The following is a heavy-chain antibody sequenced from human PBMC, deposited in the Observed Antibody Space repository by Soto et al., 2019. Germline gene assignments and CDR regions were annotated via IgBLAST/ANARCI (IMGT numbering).Heavy chain of an antibody. Sequence: SETLSLTCTVSGVSVSSGSFYWAWIRQPPGKGLEWIGFGSYSGTTNYKPSLKSRVTISVDTSRSQISLKVSSLTAADTAGYYCARGATVTQYDYWGQGTLVTVSS. V-gene: IGHV4-61*01. CDR1: GVSVSSGSFY. D-gene: IGHD4-17*01. CDR3: ARGATVTQYDY. J-gene: IGHJ4*02. CDR2: GSYSGTT.